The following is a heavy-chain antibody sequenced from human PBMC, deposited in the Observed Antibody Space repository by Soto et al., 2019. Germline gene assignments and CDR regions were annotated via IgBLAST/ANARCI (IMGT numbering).Heavy chain of an antibody. CDR1: GFTFSSYW. D-gene: IGHD6-13*01. CDR3: ARLDSSSWAFDY. J-gene: IGHJ4*02. Sequence: EMQLVESGGGLVQPGGSLRLSCAASGFTFSSYWMNWVRQGPGKGLVWVSRINSDGSDTSYADSVKGRFTISRDSAKNTLYLQRNSLRAEDTAVYYCARLDSSSWAFDYWGQGTLVTVSS. CDR2: INSDGSDT. V-gene: IGHV3-74*01.